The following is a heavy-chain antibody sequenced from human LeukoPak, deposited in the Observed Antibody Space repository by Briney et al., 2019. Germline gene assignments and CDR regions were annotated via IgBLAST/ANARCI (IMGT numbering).Heavy chain of an antibody. J-gene: IGHJ4*02. CDR3: ARDLRPWGSGAIDW. CDR2: ISSSGSYT. D-gene: IGHD7-27*01. CDR1: GFMFTNYA. Sequence: GGSLRLSCAASGFMFTNYAVIWVRQTPGKGLECVSSISSSGSYTSYADSVRGRFTISRDNSKSSLYLQMVSLRAEDTAVYYCARDLRPWGSGAIDWWGQGTLVAVSS. V-gene: IGHV3-21*01.